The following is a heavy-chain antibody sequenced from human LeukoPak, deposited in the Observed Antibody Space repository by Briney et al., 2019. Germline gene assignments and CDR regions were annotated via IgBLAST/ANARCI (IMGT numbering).Heavy chain of an antibody. CDR2: ISDSGTST. Sequence: GGSLRLSCAASGFTLSSYSMNWVRQAPGKGLEWVSTISDSGTSTYYADSVKGRFTISRDNSKNTLYLQMHSLKADDTAVYYCAKALTVAGSRWGQGTLVTVSS. CDR3: AKALTVAGSR. V-gene: IGHV3-23*01. J-gene: IGHJ4*02. D-gene: IGHD6-19*01. CDR1: GFTLSSYS.